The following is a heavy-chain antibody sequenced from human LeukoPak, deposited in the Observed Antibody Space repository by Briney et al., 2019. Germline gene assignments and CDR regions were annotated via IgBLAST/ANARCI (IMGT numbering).Heavy chain of an antibody. Sequence: GGSLRLSCAASGFTFSSYWMHWVRQAPGKGLVWVSRINSGGSSTSYADSVKGRFTISRDNAKNTLYLQMNSLRAEDTAVYYCARDPVYGSGSYYPDYWGQGTLVTVSS. CDR1: GFTFSSYW. J-gene: IGHJ4*02. D-gene: IGHD3-10*01. CDR2: INSGGSST. V-gene: IGHV3-74*01. CDR3: ARDPVYGSGSYYPDY.